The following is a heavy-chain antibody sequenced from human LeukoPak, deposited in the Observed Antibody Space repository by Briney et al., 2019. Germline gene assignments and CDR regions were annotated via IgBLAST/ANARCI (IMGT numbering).Heavy chain of an antibody. CDR1: GFTFSSYA. CDR3: AKDWEEGVVVVAATPPFDY. CDR2: ISGSGGST. J-gene: IGHJ4*02. Sequence: GGSPRLSCAASGFTFSSYAMSWVRQAPGKGLEWVSAISGSGGSTYYADSVKGRFTISRDNSKNTLYLQMNSLRAEDTAVYYCAKDWEEGVVVVAATPPFDYWGQGTLVTVSS. V-gene: IGHV3-23*01. D-gene: IGHD2-15*01.